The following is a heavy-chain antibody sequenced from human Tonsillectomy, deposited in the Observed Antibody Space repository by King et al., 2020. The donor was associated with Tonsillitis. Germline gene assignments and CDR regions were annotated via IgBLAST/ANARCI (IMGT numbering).Heavy chain of an antibody. CDR1: GFTFSNAW. CDR2: SKRKTDGGTT. CDR3: TSRGY. D-gene: IGHD1-1*01. Sequence: VQLVESGGGLVKPGGSLRLSWAAFGFTFSNAWMSWVRQAPGKGLEWVGRSKRKTDGGTTHYAAPVEGRFTISRDDSKNTRYLQMNSLKIEDTAVYYCTSRGYWGQGTLVTVSS. V-gene: IGHV3-15*01. J-gene: IGHJ4*02.